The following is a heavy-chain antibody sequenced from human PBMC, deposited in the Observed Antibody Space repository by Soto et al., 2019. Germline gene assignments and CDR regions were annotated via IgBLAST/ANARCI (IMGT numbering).Heavy chain of an antibody. V-gene: IGHV4-31*02. CDR1: GGSISSGGYY. Sequence: LCGGSISSGGYYWSWIRQHPVKGLEWIGYIYYSGSTYYNPSLKSRVTISVDTSKNQFSLKLSSVTAADTAVYYCARALTFGGVIVRGTYYFDYWGQGTLVTVSS. J-gene: IGHJ4*02. CDR3: ARALTFGGVIVRGTYYFDY. D-gene: IGHD3-16*02. CDR2: IYYSGST.